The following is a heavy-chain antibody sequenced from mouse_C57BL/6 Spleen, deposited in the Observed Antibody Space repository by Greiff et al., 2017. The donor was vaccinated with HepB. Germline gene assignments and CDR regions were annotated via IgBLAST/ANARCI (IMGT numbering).Heavy chain of an antibody. V-gene: IGHV14-1*01. J-gene: IGHJ3*01. CDR1: GFNIKDYY. Sequence: VQLQQSGAELVRPGASVKLSCTASGFNIKDYYMHWVKQRPEQGLEWIGRIDPEDGDTESAPKFQGKATMTEDTSSNTAYLQLSSLTSEDTAVYYCTTYGFAYWGQGTLVTVSA. CDR3: TTYGFAY. CDR2: IDPEDGDT.